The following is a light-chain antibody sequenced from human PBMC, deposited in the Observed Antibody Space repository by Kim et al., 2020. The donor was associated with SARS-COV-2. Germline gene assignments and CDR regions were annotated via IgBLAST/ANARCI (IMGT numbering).Light chain of an antibody. CDR1: SSDVGNYNY. J-gene: IGLJ3*02. V-gene: IGLV2-11*01. CDR2: DVS. CDR3: CSYAGSYTLV. Sequence: GQSFNISCTGTSSDVGNYNYVSWYQHHPGKAPKVIIHDVSKRPSGVPDRFSGSKSGNTASLTISGLQADDDADYYCCSYAGSYTLVFGGGTQLTVL.